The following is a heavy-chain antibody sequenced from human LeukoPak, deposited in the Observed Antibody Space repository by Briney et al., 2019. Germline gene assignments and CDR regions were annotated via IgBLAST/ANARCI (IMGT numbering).Heavy chain of an antibody. Sequence: PSEPLSLTCTVSGGSISSGSYYWSWVRQPAGKGLEWIGRICTSGSTNYNPSLKSRVSISVDTSKNQFSLKLSSVTAADTAVYYCARDPRGYCSGGSCLWFDPWGQGTLVTVSS. CDR3: ARDPRGYCSGGSCLWFDP. V-gene: IGHV4-61*02. J-gene: IGHJ5*02. CDR1: GGSISSGSYY. CDR2: ICTSGST. D-gene: IGHD2-15*01.